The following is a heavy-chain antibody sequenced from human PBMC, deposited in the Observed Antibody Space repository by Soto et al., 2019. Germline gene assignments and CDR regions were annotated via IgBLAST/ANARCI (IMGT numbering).Heavy chain of an antibody. D-gene: IGHD3-3*01. CDR1: GYDFNTNW. Sequence: GESLKISCRGSGYDFNTNWFGWVRQLPGRGLEWVGIMYPGDSDTRYNPSLQGHVTLSVDVTVSTAFLQWRSLETSGTGMYFCARLPRDCNKTSCYYADHWGQGTQVTVSS. CDR2: MYPGDSDT. J-gene: IGHJ4*02. V-gene: IGHV5-51*01. CDR3: ARLPRDCNKTSCYYADH.